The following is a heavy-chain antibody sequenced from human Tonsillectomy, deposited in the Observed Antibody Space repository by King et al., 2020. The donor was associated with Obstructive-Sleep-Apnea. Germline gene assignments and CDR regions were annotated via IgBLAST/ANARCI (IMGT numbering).Heavy chain of an antibody. D-gene: IGHD6-13*01. CDR2: ISSSSSTI. J-gene: IGHJ3*02. CDR1: GFTFSGYN. Sequence: VQLVESGGGLVQPGGSLSLSCAASGFTFSGYNMNWVRQPPGKGLEWVSYISSSSSTIYYAYSVKGRLTISRDNAKNSLYLQMNSLRAEDTAVSYCARDLVPDAFDIWGQGTMVTVSS. CDR3: ARDLVPDAFDI. V-gene: IGHV3-48*04.